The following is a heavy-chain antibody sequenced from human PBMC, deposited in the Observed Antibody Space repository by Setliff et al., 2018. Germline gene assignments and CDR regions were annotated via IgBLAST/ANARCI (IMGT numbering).Heavy chain of an antibody. V-gene: IGHV4-34*09. Sequence: SETLSLTCAASGGTFTYYYCTWIRQSPAKGLEWIGEITHTGTTGSTKYNPSLKSRVTISLDTSENQFSLELTSVTAADTAVYYCARSRTIAVKGGVFAVWGRGTLVTVSS. D-gene: IGHD2-15*01. CDR1: GGTFTYYY. J-gene: IGHJ2*01. CDR3: ARSRTIAVKGGVFAV. CDR2: ITHTGTTGST.